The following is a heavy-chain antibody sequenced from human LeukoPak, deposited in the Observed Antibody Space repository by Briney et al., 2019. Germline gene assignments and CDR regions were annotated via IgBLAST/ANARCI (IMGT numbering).Heavy chain of an antibody. CDR3: ARDWRSSWFDYYYYYMDV. CDR1: GGSISSYY. V-gene: IGHV4-4*07. D-gene: IGHD6-13*01. CDR2: IYTSGST. J-gene: IGHJ6*03. Sequence: PSETLSLTCTVSGGSISSYYWSWIRQPAGKGLEWIGRIYTSGSTNYNPSLKSRVTISVDKSKNQFSLKLSSVTAADTAVYYCARDWRSSWFDYYYYYMDVWGKGTTVTVSS.